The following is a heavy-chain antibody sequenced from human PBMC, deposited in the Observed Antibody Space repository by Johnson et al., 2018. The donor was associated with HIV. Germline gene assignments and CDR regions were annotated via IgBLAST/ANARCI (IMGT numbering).Heavy chain of an antibody. Sequence: EVQLVESGGGVVQPGRSLRLSCEASGFSFSAYYMTWIRQAPGKGLEWVANINVDGSQMYYLDSVQGRFTISRDNVNNSVFLLLNNLRVEDTAVYFCARAHLIFPKNAFDIWGQGTMVTVSS. D-gene: IGHD3-3*02. CDR3: ARAHLIFPKNAFDI. J-gene: IGHJ3*02. CDR2: INVDGSQM. V-gene: IGHV3-7*01. CDR1: GFSFSAYY.